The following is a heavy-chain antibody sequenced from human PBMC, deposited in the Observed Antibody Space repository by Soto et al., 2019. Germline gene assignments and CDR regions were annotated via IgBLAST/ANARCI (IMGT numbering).Heavy chain of an antibody. J-gene: IGHJ4*02. D-gene: IGHD3-3*01. CDR2: IKEEGVVK. Sequence: EGQLVESGGGLVQAGGSLRLTCEGFRLTFSPYWMTWVRQAPGKGLEWVAGIKEEGVVKNYADSVKGRFTVSRDNVKRAMFLQMTSVRVDDTAVYFCARDVSSEYASILDVWGRGARVTVSS. V-gene: IGHV3-7*03. CDR3: ARDVSSEYASILDV. CDR1: RLTFSPYW.